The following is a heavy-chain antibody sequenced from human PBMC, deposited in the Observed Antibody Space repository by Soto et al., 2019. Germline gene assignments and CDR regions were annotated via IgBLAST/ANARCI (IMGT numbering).Heavy chain of an antibody. Sequence: SGPTLVNPTQTLTLTCTFSGFSLSTSGMRVSWIRQPPGKALEWLARIDWDDDKFYSTSLKTRLTISKDTSKNQVVLTMTNMDPVDTATYYCARINGGNSYGSYGMDVWGQGTTVTVS. CDR2: IDWDDDK. CDR1: GFSLSTSGMR. V-gene: IGHV2-70*04. J-gene: IGHJ6*02. D-gene: IGHD2-21*02. CDR3: ARINGGNSYGSYGMDV.